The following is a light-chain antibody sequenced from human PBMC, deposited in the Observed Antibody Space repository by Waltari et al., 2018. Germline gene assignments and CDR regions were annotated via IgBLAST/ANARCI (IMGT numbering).Light chain of an antibody. CDR3: QQYDTSPIT. Sequence: EIVLTQSPGALSLSPGERATLSCRASQSVSSSYLAWYQKKPGQAPRLLIYGASSRATDIPDRFSGSGSGTDFTLTISRLEPEDFAVYYCQQYDTSPITFGQGTRLETK. CDR2: GAS. CDR1: QSVSSSY. J-gene: IGKJ5*01. V-gene: IGKV3-20*01.